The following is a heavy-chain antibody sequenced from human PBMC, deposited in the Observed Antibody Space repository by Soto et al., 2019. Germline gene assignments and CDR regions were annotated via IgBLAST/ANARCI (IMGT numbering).Heavy chain of an antibody. CDR1: GGSFSGYY. D-gene: IGHD5-12*01. Sequence: QVLLQQWGAGLLKPSETLSLTCAVYGGSFSGYYWTWIRQPPGKGLEWIGEIHHSGSTNYNPSLKSRVTISVDTSKNQFSLKVSSVTAADTAVYYCAREGGRVARFDPWGQGTLVTVSS. CDR2: IHHSGST. CDR3: AREGGRVARFDP. J-gene: IGHJ5*02. V-gene: IGHV4-34*01.